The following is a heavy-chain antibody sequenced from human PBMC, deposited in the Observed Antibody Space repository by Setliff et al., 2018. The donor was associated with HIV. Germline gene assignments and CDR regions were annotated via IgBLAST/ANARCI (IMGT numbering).Heavy chain of an antibody. CDR2: IHSSGST. V-gene: IGHV4-4*09. CDR3: ARVGTTVTTRETYKWFDP. CDR1: GGSISSYY. J-gene: IGHJ5*02. Sequence: PSETLSLTCTVSGGSISSYYWSWIRQPPGKGLEWIGNIHSSGSTNYNPSLKSRVTMSVNTAKNQFFLMLSSVTAADTAVYYCARVGTTVTTRETYKWFDPWGQGTLVTVSS. D-gene: IGHD4-17*01.